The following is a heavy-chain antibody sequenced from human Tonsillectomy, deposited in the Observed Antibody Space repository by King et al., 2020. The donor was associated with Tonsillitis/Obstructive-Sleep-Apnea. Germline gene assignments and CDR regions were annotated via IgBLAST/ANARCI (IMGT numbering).Heavy chain of an antibody. Sequence: VQLVESGAEVKKPGASVKVSCKASGYTFISYYMHWVRQAPGQGLEWMGIINPSGGSTSNAQKLQGRITMTRDTSTSTVYMELSSLRSEDTAVYDCAGGCIRDGLWLGESAFDIWGQGTMVSVCS. CDR1: GYTFISYY. CDR3: AGGCIRDGLWLGESAFDI. D-gene: IGHD3-10*01. CDR2: INPSGGST. V-gene: IGHV1-46*01. J-gene: IGHJ3*02.